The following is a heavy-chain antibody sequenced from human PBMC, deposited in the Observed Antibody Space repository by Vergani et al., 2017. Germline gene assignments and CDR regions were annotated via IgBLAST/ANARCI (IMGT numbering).Heavy chain of an antibody. J-gene: IGHJ2*01. Sequence: EVQLVQSGAEVKKPGESLKISCKGSGYSFTSYWIGWVRQMPGKGLEWMGIIYPGDSDTRYSPSFQGQVTISADKSISTAYLQWSSLKASDTAMYYCARVMRIVVVINLHWYFDLWGRGTLVTVSS. CDR1: GYSFTSYW. V-gene: IGHV5-51*01. CDR2: IYPGDSDT. D-gene: IGHD3-22*01. CDR3: ARVMRIVVVINLHWYFDL.